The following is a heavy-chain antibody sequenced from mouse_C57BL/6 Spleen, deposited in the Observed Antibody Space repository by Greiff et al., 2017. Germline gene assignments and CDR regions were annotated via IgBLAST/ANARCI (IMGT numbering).Heavy chain of an antibody. J-gene: IGHJ2*01. V-gene: IGHV1-64*01. Sequence: QVQLQQPGAELVKPGASVKLSCKASGYTFTSYWMHWVKQRPGQGLEWIGMIHPNSGSTNYNEKFKSKATLTVDKSSSTAYMQLSSLTSEDSAGYYCARRVYDYDGYYFDYWGQGTTLTVSS. D-gene: IGHD2-4*01. CDR1: GYTFTSYW. CDR2: IHPNSGST. CDR3: ARRVYDYDGYYFDY.